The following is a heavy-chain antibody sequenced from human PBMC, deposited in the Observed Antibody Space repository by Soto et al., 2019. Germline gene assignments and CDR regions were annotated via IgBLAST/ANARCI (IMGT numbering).Heavy chain of an antibody. D-gene: IGHD3-10*01. Sequence: GGSLRLSCAASGLTFSSYAMQWVRQAPGKGLEWVAVISYDGSNKYYADSVKGRFTISRDNAKNSLYLQMNSLRAEDTAVYYCARDLGFGESIPHYGMDVWGQGTTVTVSS. V-gene: IGHV3-30-3*01. J-gene: IGHJ6*02. CDR3: ARDLGFGESIPHYGMDV. CDR2: ISYDGSNK. CDR1: GLTFSSYA.